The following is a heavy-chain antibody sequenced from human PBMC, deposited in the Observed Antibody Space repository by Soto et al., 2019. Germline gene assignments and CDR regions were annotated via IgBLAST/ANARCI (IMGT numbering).Heavy chain of an antibody. Sequence: SETLSLTCAVYGGSFSGYYWSWIRQPPGKGLEWIGEINHSGSTNYNPSLKSRVTISVDTSKNQFSLKLSSVTAADTAVYYCASYHYDYIWGSYRPDAFDIWGQGTMVTLSS. J-gene: IGHJ3*02. D-gene: IGHD3-16*02. CDR1: GGSFSGYY. CDR2: INHSGST. CDR3: ASYHYDYIWGSYRPDAFDI. V-gene: IGHV4-34*01.